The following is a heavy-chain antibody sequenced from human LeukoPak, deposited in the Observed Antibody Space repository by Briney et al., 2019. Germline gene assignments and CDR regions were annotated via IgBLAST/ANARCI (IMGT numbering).Heavy chain of an antibody. V-gene: IGHV4-59*01. CDR2: IYYSGST. CDR3: ARMDVIAVAGLFFDP. J-gene: IGHJ5*02. CDR1: GGSISSYY. D-gene: IGHD6-19*01. Sequence: SETLSLTCTVSGGSISSYYWSWIRQPPGKGLEWIGYIYYSGSTNYNPSLKSRVTISVDTSKNQFPLKLSSVTAADTAVYYCARMDVIAVAGLFFDPWGQGTLVTVSS.